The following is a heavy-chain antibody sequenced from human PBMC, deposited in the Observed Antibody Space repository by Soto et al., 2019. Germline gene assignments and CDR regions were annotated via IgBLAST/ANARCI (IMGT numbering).Heavy chain of an antibody. CDR1: GGTFSSYG. D-gene: IGHD3-10*01. CDR2: IIPIFGTA. V-gene: IGHV1-69*13. Sequence: SVKVSCKASGGTFSSYGISWVRQAPGQGLEWMGGIIPIFGTANYAQKFQGRVTITADESTSTAYMELSSLRSEDTAVYYCARDPTYYFASGSPPGPYYFDYWGQGTLVTVSS. CDR3: ARDPTYYFASGSPPGPYYFDY. J-gene: IGHJ4*02.